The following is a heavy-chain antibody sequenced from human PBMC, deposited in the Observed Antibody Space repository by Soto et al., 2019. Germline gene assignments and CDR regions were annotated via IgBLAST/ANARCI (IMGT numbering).Heavy chain of an antibody. CDR3: ARKFFRRKYGSDPRSWFDP. J-gene: IGHJ5*02. CDR2: INHSGST. Sequence: PLETLSLTCAVYGGSFSGYYWSWIRQPPGKGLEWIGEINHSGSTNYNPSLKSRVTISVDTSKNQFSLKLSSVTAADTAVYYCARKFFRRKYGSDPRSWFDPWGQGTLVTVSS. V-gene: IGHV4-34*01. D-gene: IGHD3-10*01. CDR1: GGSFSGYY.